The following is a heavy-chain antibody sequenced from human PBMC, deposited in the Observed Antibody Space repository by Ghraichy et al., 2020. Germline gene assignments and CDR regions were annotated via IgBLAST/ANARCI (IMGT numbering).Heavy chain of an antibody. J-gene: IGHJ6*02. CDR1: GFSFSDYG. CDR2: MLYDGDRR. CDR3: AKDRYIVARMGVGMDV. D-gene: IGHD5-12*01. Sequence: GGSLRLSCAASGFSFSDYGMHWVRQAPGKGLEWVALMLYDGDRRDYVDSVKGRFTISRDNSKNTLYLQMNNLRPEDTAVYYCAKDRYIVARMGVGMDVWGQGTALTV. V-gene: IGHV3-30*18.